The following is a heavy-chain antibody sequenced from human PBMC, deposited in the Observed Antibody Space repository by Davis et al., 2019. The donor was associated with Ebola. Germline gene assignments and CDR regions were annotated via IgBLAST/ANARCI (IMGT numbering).Heavy chain of an antibody. D-gene: IGHD6-6*01. Sequence: GSLRLSCTVSGGSISSYYWSWIRQPPGKGLEWIGYIYYSGSTNYNPSLKSRVTISVDTSKNQFSLKLSSVTAADTAVYYCACSRVDFDYWGQGTLVTVSS. CDR2: IYYSGST. V-gene: IGHV4-59*08. CDR1: GGSISSYY. CDR3: ACSRVDFDY. J-gene: IGHJ4*02.